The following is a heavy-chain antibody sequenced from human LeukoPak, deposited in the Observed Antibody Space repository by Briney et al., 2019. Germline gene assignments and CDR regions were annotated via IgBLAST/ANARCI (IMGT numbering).Heavy chain of an antibody. D-gene: IGHD6-6*01. CDR1: GFTVSRNY. V-gene: IGHV4-34*01. J-gene: IGHJ4*02. CDR3: ARRKQLRKYYFDY. CDR2: IYHSGST. Sequence: GSLRLSCAASGFTVSRNYMSWVRQPPGKGLEWIGEIYHSGSTNYNPSLKSRVTISVDTSKNQFSLKLSSVTAADTALYYCARRKQLRKYYFDYWGQGTLVTVSS.